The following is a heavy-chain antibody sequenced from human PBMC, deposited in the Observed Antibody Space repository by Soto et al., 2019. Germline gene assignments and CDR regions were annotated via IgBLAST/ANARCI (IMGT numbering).Heavy chain of an antibody. Sequence: GASVKVSCKASGYTFTSYYMHWVRQAPGQGLEWMGIINPSGGSTSYAQKFQGRVTMTRDTSTSTVYMELSSLRSEDTAVYYCARGPELSLSALGRCFVSWCQGILVTVSS. D-gene: IGHD2-15*01. J-gene: IGHJ5*01. V-gene: IGHV1-46*01. CDR1: GYTFTSYY. CDR3: ARGPELSLSALGRCFVS. CDR2: INPSGGST.